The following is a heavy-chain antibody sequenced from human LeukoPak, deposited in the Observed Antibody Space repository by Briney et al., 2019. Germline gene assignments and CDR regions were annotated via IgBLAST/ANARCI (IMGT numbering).Heavy chain of an antibody. J-gene: IGHJ6*02. V-gene: IGHV1-8*01. CDR2: MNPNSGNT. CDR3: ARAPSRIAAPPRFEYGMDV. D-gene: IGHD6-13*01. Sequence: GASVRVSCKASGYTFTSYDINWVRQATGQGLEWMGWMNPNSGNTGYAQKFQGRVTMTRNTSISTAYMELSSLRSEDTAVYYCARAPSRIAAPPRFEYGMDVWGQGTTVTVSS. CDR1: GYTFTSYD.